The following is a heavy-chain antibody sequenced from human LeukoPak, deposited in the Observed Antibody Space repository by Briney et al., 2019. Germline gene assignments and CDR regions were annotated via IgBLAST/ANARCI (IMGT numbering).Heavy chain of an antibody. D-gene: IGHD6-13*01. CDR2: ISGSGGST. CDR1: GFTFSSYA. V-gene: IGHV3-23*01. Sequence: GGSLRLSCAASGFTFSSYAMSWVRPAPGKGLEWVSAISGSGGSTYYPDSVKGRFTISRDNSKNTLYLQMNSLRAEDTAVYYCAKRPARIAAADTFDYWGQGTLVTVSS. CDR3: AKRPARIAAADTFDY. J-gene: IGHJ4*02.